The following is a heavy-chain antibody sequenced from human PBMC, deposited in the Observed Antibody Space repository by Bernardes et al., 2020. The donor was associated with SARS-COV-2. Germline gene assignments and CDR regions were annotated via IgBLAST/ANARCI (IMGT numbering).Heavy chain of an antibody. D-gene: IGHD6-19*01. CDR1: GDSFSGYY. CDR2: VNPSGNT. J-gene: IGHJ5*02. Sequence: SETLSLTRAVYGDSFSGYYWSWTRQPPGKGLEWIGEVNPSGNTNYNASLRSRVTISVDTSKNQFSLKMRSVTAADTAVYYCAPYKSDWYGVNWFDPWGQGTLVTVSS. CDR3: APYKSDWYGVNWFDP. V-gene: IGHV4-34*01.